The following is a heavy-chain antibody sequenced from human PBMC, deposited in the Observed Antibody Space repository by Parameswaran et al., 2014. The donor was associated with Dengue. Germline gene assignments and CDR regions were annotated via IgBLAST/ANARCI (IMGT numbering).Heavy chain of an antibody. D-gene: IGHD3-10*01. CDR2: ITNTSSV. V-gene: IGHV3-69-1*01. CDR3: ARASVWFGEKRAGSFDL. J-gene: IGHJ3*01. Sequence: WIRQPPGKGLEWVSSITNTSSVFYAASVRGRFTISRDNSKNTLYLQMNSPRVEDTAVYYCARASVWFGEKRAGSFDLWGPGTMVTVSS.